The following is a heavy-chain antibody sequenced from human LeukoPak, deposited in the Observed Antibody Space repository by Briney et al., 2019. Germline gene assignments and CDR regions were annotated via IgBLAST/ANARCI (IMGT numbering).Heavy chain of an antibody. CDR1: GITFSHAW. V-gene: IGHV3-53*01. CDR2: VYSGGST. J-gene: IGHJ4*02. CDR3: ARGGYSSGWYRD. D-gene: IGHD6-19*01. Sequence: PGGSLRLSCAASGITFSHAWMTWVRQAPGKGLEWVSVVYSGGSTYYADSVKGRFTISRDNSKNTLYLQMSSLRAEDTAVYYCARGGYSSGWYRDWGQGTLVTVSS.